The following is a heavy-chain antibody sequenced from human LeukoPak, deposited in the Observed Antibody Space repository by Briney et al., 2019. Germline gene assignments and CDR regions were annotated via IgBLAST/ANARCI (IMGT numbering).Heavy chain of an antibody. D-gene: IGHD3-9*01. V-gene: IGHV3-30*14. CDR2: ISYDGSNK. J-gene: IGHJ3*01. Sequence: GGSLRLSCAASGFTFSSYAMHWVRQAPGKGLEWVAVISYDGSNKYYADSVKGRFTISRDNSKSTLYLQMNTLRAEDTAVYYCARALTPGAFDFWGQGTMVTVSS. CDR3: ARALTPGAFDF. CDR1: GFTFSSYA.